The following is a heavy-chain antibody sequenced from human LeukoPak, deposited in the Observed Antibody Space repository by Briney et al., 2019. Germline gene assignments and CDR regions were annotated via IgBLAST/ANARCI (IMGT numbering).Heavy chain of an antibody. CDR3: ARPVADTYAPLDY. CDR2: MSSTRPTI. CDR1: GFTFSNYN. Sequence: QSGGSLRLSCAASGFTFSNYNMNWVRQAPGKGLEWISYMSSTRPTIYYSNSVAGRFTISRDDARGSLFLQMNSLRAEDTAVYYCARPVADTYAPLDYWGQGTLVTVSS. J-gene: IGHJ4*02. V-gene: IGHV3-48*01. D-gene: IGHD6-19*01.